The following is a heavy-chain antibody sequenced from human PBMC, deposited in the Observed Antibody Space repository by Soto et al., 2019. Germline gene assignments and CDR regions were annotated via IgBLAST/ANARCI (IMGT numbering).Heavy chain of an antibody. CDR2: IGGGGADT. Sequence: DVQLLESGGGLVQPGGSLTLSCAASRFTFSDFAMSWVRQAPGRGLEWVSAIGGGGADTYYADSVKGRFTISRDNSKNTLYLQMNSLRDEDTAVYYCAKDAVPYNGKWDWFDSWCQGTLVTVSS. CDR1: RFTFSDFA. CDR3: AKDAVPYNGKWDWFDS. V-gene: IGHV3-23*01. J-gene: IGHJ5*01. D-gene: IGHD1-26*01.